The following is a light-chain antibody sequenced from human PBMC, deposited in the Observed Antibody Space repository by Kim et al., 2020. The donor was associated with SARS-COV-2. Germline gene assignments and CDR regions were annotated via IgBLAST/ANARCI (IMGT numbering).Light chain of an antibody. J-gene: IGLJ3*02. CDR2: DVN. CDR1: NSDIGARNY. V-gene: IGLV2-14*04. Sequence: GQSITISCTGTNSDIGARNYVSWYQQHPGKAPKLMIYDVNKRPSGVSYRFSGSKSGNTASLTISGLQAEDEADYYCSSYIRSTTFGFGGGTQLTVL. CDR3: SSYIRSTTFG.